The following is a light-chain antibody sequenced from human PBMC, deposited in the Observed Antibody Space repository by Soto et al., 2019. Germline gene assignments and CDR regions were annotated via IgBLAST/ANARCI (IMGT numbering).Light chain of an antibody. CDR1: RYNIGGGY. J-gene: IGLJ3*02. CDR3: AAWDDRLSGVV. CDR2: RSD. Sequence: QSVLTQPPSAYGTPGQRVTISCSGSRYNIGGGYVYWYHQLPGTAPKLRIYRSDQRPSGVPDRISGSRSGTSASLAISGLRSEYEAGYYCAAWDDRLSGVVFGGGTKLTVL. V-gene: IGLV1-47*01.